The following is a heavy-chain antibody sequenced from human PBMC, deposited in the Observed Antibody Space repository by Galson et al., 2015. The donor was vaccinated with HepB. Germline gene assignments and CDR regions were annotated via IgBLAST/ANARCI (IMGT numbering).Heavy chain of an antibody. D-gene: IGHD3-3*01. V-gene: IGHV1-69*13. Sequence: SVKVSCKASGGTFSSYAISWVRQAPGQGLEWMGGIIPIFGTANYAQKFQGRVTITADESTSTAYMELSSLRSEDTAVYYCARCSNSPYYDFWSGYYTWFDPWGQGTLVTVSS. J-gene: IGHJ5*02. CDR2: IIPIFGTA. CDR1: GGTFSSYA. CDR3: ARCSNSPYYDFWSGYYTWFDP.